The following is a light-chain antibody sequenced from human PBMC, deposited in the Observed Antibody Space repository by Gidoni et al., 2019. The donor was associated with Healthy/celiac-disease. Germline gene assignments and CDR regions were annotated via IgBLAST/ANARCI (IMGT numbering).Light chain of an antibody. J-gene: IGLJ2*01. Sequence: QAVLTQPSSLSASPGAFASLTCTLRSGINVGTYRIYWYQQKPGSPPQYLLRYKSDSDKQQGSGVPSRFSGSKDASANAGILLISGLQSEDEADDYCMIWHSSARVFGGGTKLTVL. CDR2: YKSDSDK. V-gene: IGLV5-45*02. CDR1: SGINVGTYR. CDR3: MIWHSSARV.